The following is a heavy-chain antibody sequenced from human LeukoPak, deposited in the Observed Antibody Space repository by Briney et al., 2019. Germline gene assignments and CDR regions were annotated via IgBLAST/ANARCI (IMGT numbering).Heavy chain of an antibody. V-gene: IGHV3-23*01. CDR1: GFSFSSYA. D-gene: IGHD1-14*01. CDR3: AKGKVNHDGAFDF. J-gene: IGHJ3*01. CDR2: ISAGGRT. Sequence: GGSLRLSCVVSGFSFSSYAMAWVRQAPGKGLGWVSSISAGGRTYYADSGKGRFTISRDNSKETVFLQMNSLRAEDTAHYYCAKGKVNHDGAFDFWGQGTTVTVSS.